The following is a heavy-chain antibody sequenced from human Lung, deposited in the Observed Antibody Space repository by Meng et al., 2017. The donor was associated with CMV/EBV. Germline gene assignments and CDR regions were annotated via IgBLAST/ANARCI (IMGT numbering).Heavy chain of an antibody. D-gene: IGHD3-22*01. CDR2: IRYDGSNK. J-gene: IGHJ4*02. CDR3: AKDPNPHYYHSRVLDY. CDR1: GFTFSSYG. Sequence: GESLKISCADSGFTFSSYGMHWVRQAPGKGLEWVAFIRYDGSNKYYADSVKGRFTISRDNSKNTLYLQMNSLRAEDKAVYYCAKDPNPHYYHSRVLDYWGQGAMVTVAS. V-gene: IGHV3-30*02.